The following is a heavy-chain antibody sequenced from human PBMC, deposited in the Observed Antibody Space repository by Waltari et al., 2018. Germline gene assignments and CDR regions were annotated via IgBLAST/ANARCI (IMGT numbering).Heavy chain of an antibody. Sequence: QLQLQESGPGLVKPSEILSLTCTVSGGSISSSSYYWGWIRQPPGKGLEWIGSIYYSGSTYYNPSLKSRVTISVDTSKNQFSLKLSSVTAADTAVYYCARVNYYYYYMDVWGKGTTVTVSS. CDR2: IYYSGST. J-gene: IGHJ6*03. V-gene: IGHV4-39*01. CDR3: ARVNYYYYYMDV. CDR1: GGSISSSSYY.